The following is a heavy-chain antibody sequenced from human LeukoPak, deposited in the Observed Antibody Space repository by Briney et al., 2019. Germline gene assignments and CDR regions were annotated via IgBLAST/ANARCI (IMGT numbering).Heavy chain of an antibody. J-gene: IGHJ4*02. Sequence: LETLSLTCTVSGGSISSYYRSWIRQPPGKGLEWIGYIYYSGSTNYNPSLKSRVTISVDTSKNQFSLKLSSVTAADTAVYYCARSHSVWTSFDYWGQGTLVSVSS. CDR2: IYYSGST. CDR1: GGSISSYY. V-gene: IGHV4-59*01. D-gene: IGHD3/OR15-3a*01. CDR3: ARSHSVWTSFDY.